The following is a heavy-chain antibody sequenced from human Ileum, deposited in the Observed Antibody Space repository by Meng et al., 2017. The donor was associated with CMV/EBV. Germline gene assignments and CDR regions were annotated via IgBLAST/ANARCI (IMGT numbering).Heavy chain of an antibody. V-gene: IGHV1-18*01. CDR2: ISGYNSNT. CDR1: GYTFTDYA. D-gene: IGHD2-2*03. J-gene: IGHJ4*01. Sequence: QGQLVQAGAEVKKPGASVKVSCKASGYTFTDYAITWVRQAPGQGLEWMGWISGYNSNTKYAQKFQGRVTMTTDTSTTTVYMELRNLRYDDTAVYYCARDGYYPSRVFDYWGLGTLVTVSS. CDR3: ARDGYYPSRVFDY.